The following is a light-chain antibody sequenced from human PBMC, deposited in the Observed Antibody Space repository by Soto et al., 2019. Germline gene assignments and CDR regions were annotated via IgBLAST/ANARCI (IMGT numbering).Light chain of an antibody. J-gene: IGLJ3*02. Sequence: QPVLTQPASVSGSPGQSITISCTGTSNDIGRYDYVSWYQQFPGKAPKLMIYRVINRPSGVSDRFSGSKSGNSASLSISGLQPEDEASYFCGSYTSATTWVFGGGTKLTVL. CDR1: SNDIGRYDY. V-gene: IGLV2-14*03. CDR3: GSYTSATTWV. CDR2: RVI.